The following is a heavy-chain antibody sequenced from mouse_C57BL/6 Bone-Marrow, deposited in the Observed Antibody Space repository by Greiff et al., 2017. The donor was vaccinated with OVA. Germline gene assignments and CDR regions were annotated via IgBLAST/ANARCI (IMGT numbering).Heavy chain of an antibody. CDR1: GYSFTSYY. CDR3: ARAADYDYFDY. CDR2: IYPGSGNT. D-gene: IGHD2-4*01. V-gene: IGHV1-66*01. Sequence: VQGVESGPELVKPGASVKISCKASGYSFTSYYIHWVKQRPGQGLEWIGWIYPGSGNTKYNEKFKGKATLTADTSSSTAYMQLSSLTSEDAAVYYCARAADYDYFDYWGQGTTLTVSS. J-gene: IGHJ2*01.